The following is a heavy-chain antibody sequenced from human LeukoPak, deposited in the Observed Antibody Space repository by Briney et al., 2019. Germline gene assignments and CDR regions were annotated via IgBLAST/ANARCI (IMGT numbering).Heavy chain of an antibody. D-gene: IGHD6-13*01. V-gene: IGHV4-4*07. CDR3: ARSERIAAAGASLKYNWFDP. CDR2: IYTSGST. Sequence: SETLSLTCTVSGSSISSYYWSWIRQPAGKGLEWIGRIYTSGSTNYNPSLKSRVTMSVDTSKNQFSLKLSSVTAADTAVYYCARSERIAAAGASLKYNWFDPWGQGTLVTVSS. J-gene: IGHJ5*02. CDR1: GSSISSYY.